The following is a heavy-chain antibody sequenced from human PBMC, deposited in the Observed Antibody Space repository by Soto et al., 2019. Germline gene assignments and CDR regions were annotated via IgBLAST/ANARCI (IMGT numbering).Heavy chain of an antibody. CDR2: ISAGGGGT. J-gene: IGHJ4*01. V-gene: IGHV3-23*01. Sequence: GGSLRLSCAGSGFPLTRSAVSWVRQAPGKGLEWVSGISAGGGGTYYADSVKGLFTISREISKNTVYLQMNGLRVEDTAVYSCAKDMGEWVETFDYLVHGTMVTVSS. CDR3: AKDMGEWVETFDY. D-gene: IGHD3-16*01. CDR1: GFPLTRSA.